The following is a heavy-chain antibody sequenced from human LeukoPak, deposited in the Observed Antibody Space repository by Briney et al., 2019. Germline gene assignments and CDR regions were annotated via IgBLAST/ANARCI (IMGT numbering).Heavy chain of an antibody. Sequence: PGGSLRLSCAVSEFTVSSNYMSWVRQAPGKWLEWVSVIYSGGSTYYADSVKGRFTTSRDNSKNTLYLQMNSLRAEDTAVYYCVGRRGDYHYWGQGTLVTVSS. CDR1: EFTVSSNY. J-gene: IGHJ4*02. CDR3: VGRRGDYHY. V-gene: IGHV3-53*01. CDR2: IYSGGST. D-gene: IGHD4-17*01.